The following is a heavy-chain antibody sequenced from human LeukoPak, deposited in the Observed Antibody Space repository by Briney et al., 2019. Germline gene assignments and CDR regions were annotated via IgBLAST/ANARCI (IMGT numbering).Heavy chain of an antibody. Sequence: SETLSLTCAVYGGSFGGYYWSWIRQPPGKGLEWIGEINHSGSTNYNPSLKSRVTISVDTSKNQFSLKLSSVTAADTAVYYCAREVRGLSGYYYGPYWYFDLWAVAPWSLSPQ. CDR1: GGSFGGYY. CDR3: AREVRGLSGYYYGPYWYFDL. D-gene: IGHD3-22*01. CDR2: INHSGST. V-gene: IGHV4-34*01. J-gene: IGHJ2*01.